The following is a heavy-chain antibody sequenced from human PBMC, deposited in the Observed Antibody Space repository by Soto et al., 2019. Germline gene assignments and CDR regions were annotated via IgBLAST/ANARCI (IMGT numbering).Heavy chain of an antibody. V-gene: IGHV1-18*01. Sequence: QVHLVQSGAEVRKPGASVKVSGKGSGYTFTSYGIAWVRQAPGQGLEWMGWISAHNDNTNYAQKVQGRVTVTRDTSTSTAYMELRNLRSDDTAVYYCARGRYGDYWGQGALVTVSS. J-gene: IGHJ4*02. CDR1: GYTFTSYG. CDR2: ISAHNDNT. CDR3: ARGRYGDY. D-gene: IGHD1-1*01.